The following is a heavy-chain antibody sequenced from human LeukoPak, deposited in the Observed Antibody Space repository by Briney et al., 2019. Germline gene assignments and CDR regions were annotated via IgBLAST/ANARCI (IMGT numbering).Heavy chain of an antibody. V-gene: IGHV3-48*01. Sequence: PGGSLRRSCAASGFPLSSYSINWVRQAPGKGLEWVSYISSSGSAIYYVDSVKGRFTVSRDNAKNSLFLQMNSPRAEDTAVYYCVRVKGSYFDYWGQGALVTVSS. D-gene: IGHD2-15*01. J-gene: IGHJ4*02. CDR3: VRVKGSYFDY. CDR1: GFPLSSYS. CDR2: ISSSGSAI.